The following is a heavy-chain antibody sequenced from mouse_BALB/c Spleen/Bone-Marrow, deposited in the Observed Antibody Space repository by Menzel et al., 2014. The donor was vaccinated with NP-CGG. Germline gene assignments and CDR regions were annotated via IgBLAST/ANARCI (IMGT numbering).Heavy chain of an antibody. D-gene: IGHD1-1*01. CDR1: GYTFSSYW. Sequence: VQLQQSGAELMKPGASVKISCKATGYTFSSYWIEWVKQRPGHGLEWIGEILPGSGSTNYNEKFKGKATFTADTSSNTAYMRLSSLTSEDSAVYYCAREDYYGSSYGDYWGQSTTLTVSS. CDR3: AREDYYGSSYGDY. CDR2: ILPGSGST. J-gene: IGHJ2*01. V-gene: IGHV1-9*01.